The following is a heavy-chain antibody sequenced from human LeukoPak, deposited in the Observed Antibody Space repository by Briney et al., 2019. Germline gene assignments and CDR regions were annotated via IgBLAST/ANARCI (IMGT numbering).Heavy chain of an antibody. Sequence: SETLSLTCTVSGGSISSYYWSWIRQPPGMGLDWIGYIYYSGSTNYNPSLKSRVTISVDTSKNQFSLKLTYVTAADTAVYYCARVRFGYGGFDPWGQGTLVTVSS. V-gene: IGHV4-59*01. J-gene: IGHJ5*02. CDR2: IYYSGST. D-gene: IGHD3-16*01. CDR3: ARVRFGYGGFDP. CDR1: GGSISSYY.